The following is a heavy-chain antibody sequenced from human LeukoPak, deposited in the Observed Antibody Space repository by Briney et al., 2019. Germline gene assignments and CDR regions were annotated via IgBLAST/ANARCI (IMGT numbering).Heavy chain of an antibody. D-gene: IGHD1-26*01. Sequence: GGSLRLSCAASGFTFSSYAMSWVRQAPGKGLEWVSAISGSGGSTYYADSVKGRFTISRDNSKNTLYLQMNSLRAEDTAVYYCAKCKWEWVPPLGAFDIWGQGTMVTVSS. CDR1: GFTFSSYA. J-gene: IGHJ3*02. CDR2: ISGSGGST. V-gene: IGHV3-23*01. CDR3: AKCKWEWVPPLGAFDI.